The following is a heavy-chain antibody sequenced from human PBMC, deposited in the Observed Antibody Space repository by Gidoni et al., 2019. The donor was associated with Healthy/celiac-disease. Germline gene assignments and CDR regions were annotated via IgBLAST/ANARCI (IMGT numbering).Heavy chain of an antibody. V-gene: IGHV4-30-4*01. CDR1: GGSISSGDYY. CDR2: IFYSGSP. CDR3: ASCPYSGSYCDYYYYGMDV. Sequence: QVQLQESGPGLVKPSQTLSLPCTVSGGSISSGDYYWRWIRQPPGKGLEWIGYIFYSGSPYYIPSLKSRVTISVDTSKNQFSLKLSSVTAADTAVYYCASCPYSGSYCDYYYYGMDVWGQGTTVTVSS. D-gene: IGHD1-26*01. J-gene: IGHJ6*02.